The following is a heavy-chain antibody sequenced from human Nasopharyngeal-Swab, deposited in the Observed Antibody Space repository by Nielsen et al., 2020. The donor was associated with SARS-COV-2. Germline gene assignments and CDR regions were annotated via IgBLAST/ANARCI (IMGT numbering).Heavy chain of an antibody. CDR3: ATFDYYDSS. D-gene: IGHD3-22*01. CDR2: IYYSGST. J-gene: IGHJ4*02. Sequence: SETLSLTCTVSGGSISGSSYYWGWIRQPPGKGLEWIGSIYYSGSTYYNPSLKSRVTISVDTSKNQFSLKLSSVTAADTAVYYCATFDYYDSSWGQGTLATVSS. V-gene: IGHV4-39*01. CDR1: GGSISGSSYY.